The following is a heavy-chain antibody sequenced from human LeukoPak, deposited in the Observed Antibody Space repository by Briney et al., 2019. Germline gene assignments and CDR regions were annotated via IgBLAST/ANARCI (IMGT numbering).Heavy chain of an antibody. CDR3: TTIYYDFWSGYYSYFDY. CDR1: GSTFSNTW. Sequence: SGGSLRLSXAASGSTFSNTWMSWVRQAPGKGLEWVGRIKSKADGGTTDYAAPVKGRFTISRDDSENTLYLQMNSLKTDDTAVYFCTTIYYDFWSGYYSYFDYWGQGTLVTVSS. V-gene: IGHV3-15*01. D-gene: IGHD3-3*01. CDR2: IKSKADGGTT. J-gene: IGHJ4*02.